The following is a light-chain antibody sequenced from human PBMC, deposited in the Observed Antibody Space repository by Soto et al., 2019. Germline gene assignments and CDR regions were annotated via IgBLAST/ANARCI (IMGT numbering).Light chain of an antibody. Sequence: EIVLTQSPGTLSLSPGERATLSCRASQSVSNSYLAWYQQKPGQAPRLLIYGASSRATGIPDRFSGSGSGTDFTLTISRLESEDFAVYYCQQYGSSPLFTFGPGTKVDIK. J-gene: IGKJ3*01. CDR3: QQYGSSPLFT. V-gene: IGKV3-20*01. CDR2: GAS. CDR1: QSVSNSY.